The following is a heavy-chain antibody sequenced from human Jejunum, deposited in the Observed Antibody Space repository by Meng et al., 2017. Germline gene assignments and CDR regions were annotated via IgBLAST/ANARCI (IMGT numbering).Heavy chain of an antibody. V-gene: IGHV3-23*01. CDR1: GFTFSNYA. D-gene: IGHD3-16*01. Sequence: GESLKISCAASGFTFSNYAMTWVRQAPRKGLEWVADISANGGSPYYADSVKGRFTISRDNAKNTLYLQMNSLRAGDTALYHCVLMSKATAGGLDYWGQGTLVTVSS. CDR3: VLMSKATAGGLDY. CDR2: ISANGGSP. J-gene: IGHJ4*02.